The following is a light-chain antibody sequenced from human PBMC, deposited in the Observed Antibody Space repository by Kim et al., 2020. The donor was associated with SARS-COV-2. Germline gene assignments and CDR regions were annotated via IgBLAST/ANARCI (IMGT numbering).Light chain of an antibody. CDR1: SLRSYY. J-gene: IGLJ1*01. Sequence: SSELTQDPAVSVALGQTVRITCQGDSLRSYYASWYQQKPGQAPVLVIYGKNNRPSGIPDRFSGSSSGNTASLTITGAQAEDEADYYCNSRDSSGNHLPLYVFGTGTKVNVL. CDR2: GKN. CDR3: NSRDSSGNHLPLYV. V-gene: IGLV3-19*01.